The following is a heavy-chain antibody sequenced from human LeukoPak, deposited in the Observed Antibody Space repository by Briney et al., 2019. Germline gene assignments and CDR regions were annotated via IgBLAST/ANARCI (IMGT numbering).Heavy chain of an antibody. CDR2: IHPNTGGT. J-gene: IGHJ4*02. Sequence: ASVKVSCKASGYTFTGHYIHWVRQAPGQGLEWMGWIHPNTGGTKYAQKFQGRVTMTRDTSISTAYMELSRLRSDDTAVYYCARDRYDYVWGSYRYTGSFDYWGQGTLVTVSS. CDR3: ARDRYDYVWGSYRYTGSFDY. D-gene: IGHD3-16*02. CDR1: GYTFTGHY. V-gene: IGHV1-2*02.